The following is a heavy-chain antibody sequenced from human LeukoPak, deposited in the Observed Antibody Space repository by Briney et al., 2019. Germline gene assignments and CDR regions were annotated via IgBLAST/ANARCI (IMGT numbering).Heavy chain of an antibody. Sequence: ASVKVSCKASGYTFTGYYMHWVRQAPGQGLEWMGWINPNSGGTNYAQKFQGRVTMTRDTSISTAYMELSRLRSDDTAVYYCARDHCSSTSCLSPGYWGQGTLVTVSS. V-gene: IGHV1-2*02. CDR2: INPNSGGT. CDR3: ARDHCSSTSCLSPGY. J-gene: IGHJ4*02. CDR1: GYTFTGYY. D-gene: IGHD2-2*01.